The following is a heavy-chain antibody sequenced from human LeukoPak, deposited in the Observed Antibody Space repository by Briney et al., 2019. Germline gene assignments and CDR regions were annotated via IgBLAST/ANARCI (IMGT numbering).Heavy chain of an antibody. CDR1: GFAFSGYA. Sequence: PGGSLRLSCSASGFAFSGYAMHWVRQAPGKGLEYVSAISSNGDSTYYADSVKGRSTISRDNSKNTLYLQMSSLRAEDTAVYYCVKDRYYDSSGYFDYWGQGTLVTVSS. CDR2: ISSNGDST. J-gene: IGHJ4*02. CDR3: VKDRYYDSSGYFDY. V-gene: IGHV3-64D*06. D-gene: IGHD3-22*01.